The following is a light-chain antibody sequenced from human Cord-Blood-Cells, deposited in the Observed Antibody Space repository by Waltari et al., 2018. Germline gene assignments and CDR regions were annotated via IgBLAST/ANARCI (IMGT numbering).Light chain of an antibody. Sequence: RATINCQSSQSVLYSSNNKNYLAWYQQKPGQPPKLLIYWASTRESGVPDRFSGSGSGTDFTLTISSLQAEDVAVYYCQQYYSTPFTFGGGTKVEIK. CDR1: QSVLYSSNNKNY. J-gene: IGKJ4*01. CDR2: WAS. V-gene: IGKV4-1*01. CDR3: QQYYSTPFT.